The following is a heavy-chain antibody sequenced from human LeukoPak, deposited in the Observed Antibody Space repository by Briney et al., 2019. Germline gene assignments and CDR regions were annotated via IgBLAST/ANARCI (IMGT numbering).Heavy chain of an antibody. CDR1: GLTFSGFE. CDR2: IRRDGSLK. Sequence: GGSLRLSCIGSGLTFSGFELNWVRQAPGKGLEWVAYIRRDGSLKTYADSMRGRFTISRDDAKNSVYLQMDSLRVEDTATYYCARRFRDWGRGILVTVSS. CDR3: ARRFRD. J-gene: IGHJ4*02. V-gene: IGHV3-48*03.